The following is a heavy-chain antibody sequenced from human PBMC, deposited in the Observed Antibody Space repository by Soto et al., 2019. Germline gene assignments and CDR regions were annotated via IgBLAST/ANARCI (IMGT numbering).Heavy chain of an antibody. Sequence: TLSLTCTVSGGSISSGGYYWSWIRQHPGKGLEWIGYIYYSGSTYYNPSLKSRVTISVDTSKNQFSLKLSSVTAADTAVYYCARGDCSSTRCYVMDVWGKGTTVTAPQ. V-gene: IGHV4-31*03. J-gene: IGHJ6*04. CDR1: GGSISSGGYY. D-gene: IGHD2-2*01. CDR2: IYYSGST. CDR3: ARGDCSSTRCYVMDV.